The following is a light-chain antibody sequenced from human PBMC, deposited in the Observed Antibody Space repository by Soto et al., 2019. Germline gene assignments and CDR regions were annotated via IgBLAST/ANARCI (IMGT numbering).Light chain of an antibody. J-gene: IGKJ1*01. Sequence: EIVMTQSPGTLSLSPGERATLSCRASQSVSSNLAWYQQIPGQAPRLLIYGASTRATGIPARFSGSGSGTEFTLAINSLQSEDFAVYYCQQYNDWPQTFGLRTKV. CDR1: QSVSSN. CDR2: GAS. CDR3: QQYNDWPQT. V-gene: IGKV3-15*01.